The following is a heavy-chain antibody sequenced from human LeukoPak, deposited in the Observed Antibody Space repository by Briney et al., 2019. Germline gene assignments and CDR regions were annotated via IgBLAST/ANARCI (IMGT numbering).Heavy chain of an antibody. CDR2: ISWNSGSI. D-gene: IGHD3-22*01. CDR3: AKDSNPGYYYDSSGPDY. V-gene: IGHV3-9*01. CDR1: GFTFDDYA. Sequence: PGGSLRLSCAASGFTFDDYAMHLVRQAPGKGLEWVSGISWNSGSIGYADSVKGRFTISRDNAKNSLYLQMNSLRAEDTALYYCAKDSNPGYYYDSSGPDYWGQGTLVTVSS. J-gene: IGHJ4*02.